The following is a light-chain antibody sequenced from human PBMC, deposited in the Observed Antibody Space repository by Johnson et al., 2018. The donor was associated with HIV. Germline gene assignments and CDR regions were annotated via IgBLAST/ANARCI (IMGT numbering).Light chain of an antibody. Sequence: QSVLTQPPSVSAAPGQKVTISCSGSSSNIGNNYVSWYQQLLGTAPKLLIYETTKRPSGIPDRFSGSRSGTSATLGITGLQTGDEADYYCATCDNSLRVFGTGTKVTVL. CDR3: ATCDNSLRV. CDR1: SSNIGNNY. CDR2: ETT. J-gene: IGLJ1*01. V-gene: IGLV1-51*02.